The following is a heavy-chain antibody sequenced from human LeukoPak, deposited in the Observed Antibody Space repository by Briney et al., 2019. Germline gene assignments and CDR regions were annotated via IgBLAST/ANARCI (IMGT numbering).Heavy chain of an antibody. CDR1: GYTFTSYY. CDR3: AREREYSSFYGHDELDY. D-gene: IGHD6-6*01. CDR2: INTNTGNP. V-gene: IGHV7-4-1*02. Sequence: ASVKVSCKASGYTFTSYYMHWVRQAPGQGLEWMGWINTNTGNPTYAQGFTGRFVFSLDTSVSTAYLQISSLKAEDTAVYYCAREREYSSFYGHDELDYWGQGTLVTVSS. J-gene: IGHJ4*02.